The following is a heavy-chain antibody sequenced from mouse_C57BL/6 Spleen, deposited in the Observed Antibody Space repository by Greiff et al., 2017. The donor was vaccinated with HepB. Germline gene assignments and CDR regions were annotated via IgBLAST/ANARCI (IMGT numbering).Heavy chain of an antibody. CDR1: GFTFSDYG. Sequence: EVQGVESGGGLVKPGGSLKLSCAASGFTFSDYGMHWVRQAPEKGLEWVAYISSGSSTIYYADTVKGRFTISRDNAKNTLFLQMTILRSEDTAMYYCAAIWDDWYFDVWGTGTTVTVSS. D-gene: IGHD4-1*01. CDR2: ISSGSSTI. CDR3: AAIWDDWYFDV. V-gene: IGHV5-17*01. J-gene: IGHJ1*03.